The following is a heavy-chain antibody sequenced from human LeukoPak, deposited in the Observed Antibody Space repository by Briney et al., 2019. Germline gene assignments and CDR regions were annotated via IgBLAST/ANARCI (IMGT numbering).Heavy chain of an antibody. V-gene: IGHV4-39*01. CDR3: ARRAARPERYFDY. J-gene: IGHJ4*02. CDR1: GGSISSSSYY. D-gene: IGHD6-6*01. CDR2: IYYSGST. Sequence: PSETLSLTCTVSGGSISSSSYYWGWIRQPPGKGLEWIGSIYYSGSTYYNPSLKSRVTISVGTSKNQFSLKLSSVTAADTAVYYYARRAARPERYFDYWGQGTLVTVSS.